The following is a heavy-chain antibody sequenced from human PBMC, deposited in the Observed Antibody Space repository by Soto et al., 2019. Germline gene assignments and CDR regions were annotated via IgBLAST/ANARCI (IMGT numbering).Heavy chain of an antibody. D-gene: IGHD2-15*01. CDR2: IGGGGEYT. CDR1: GFTSGKYA. Sequence: EVQLLESGGGLVQPGGSLTLTCIVSGFTSGKYAMSWVRQAPGKGLEWVSEIGGGGEYTNYADSVRGRFTMSRDNSKNTADLDMSRLKVEDTAVYYCANDEVAANGRADAFDSWGQGTVVTVSS. V-gene: IGHV3-23*01. J-gene: IGHJ3*02. CDR3: ANDEVAANGRADAFDS.